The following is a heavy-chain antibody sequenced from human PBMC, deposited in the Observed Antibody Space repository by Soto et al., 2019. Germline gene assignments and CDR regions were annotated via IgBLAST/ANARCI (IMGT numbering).Heavy chain of an antibody. Sequence: PGGSLRLSCAASGFTFSSYGMHWVRQAPDKGLEWVAVISYDGSNKYYADSVKGRFTISRDNSKNTLYLQMNSLRAEDTAVYYCAKDGGRFLFVVVPAALNFWGQGTLVTVSS. V-gene: IGHV3-30*18. CDR3: AKDGGRFLFVVVPAALNF. D-gene: IGHD2-2*01. J-gene: IGHJ4*02. CDR2: ISYDGSNK. CDR1: GFTFSSYG.